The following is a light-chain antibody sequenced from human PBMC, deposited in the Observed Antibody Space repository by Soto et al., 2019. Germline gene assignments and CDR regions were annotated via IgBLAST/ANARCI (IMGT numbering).Light chain of an antibody. Sequence: QAVVTQPPSASGTPGQRVTISCSGSSSNIGSNTVNWYQQLPGTAPKLLIYSNNQRPSGVPDRFSGSKSGTSASLAISGLQSEDEADYYWAAWDDSLNGQVFGTGTKLTVL. CDR2: SNN. J-gene: IGLJ1*01. CDR3: AAWDDSLNGQV. CDR1: SSNIGSNT. V-gene: IGLV1-44*01.